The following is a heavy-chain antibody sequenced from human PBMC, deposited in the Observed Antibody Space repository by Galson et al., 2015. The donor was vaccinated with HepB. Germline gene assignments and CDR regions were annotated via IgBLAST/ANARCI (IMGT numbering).Heavy chain of an antibody. CDR2: IYYSGST. CDR3: ARRGGWADSVVAAPYYYYMDV. CDR1: GGSISSSSYY. J-gene: IGHJ6*03. V-gene: IGHV4-39*01. Sequence: TLSLTCTVSGGSISSSSYYWGWIRQPPGKGLEWIGSIYYSGSTYYNPSLKSRVTISVDTSKNQFSLKLSSVTAADTAVYYCARRGGWADSVVAAPYYYYMDVWGKGTTVTVSS. D-gene: IGHD2-15*01.